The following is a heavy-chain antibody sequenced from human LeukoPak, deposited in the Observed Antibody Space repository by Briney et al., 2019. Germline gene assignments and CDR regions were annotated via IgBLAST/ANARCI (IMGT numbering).Heavy chain of an antibody. CDR3: TTDLRWYNIWYAGY. CDR1: GFTFKNAW. V-gene: IGHV3-15*01. D-gene: IGHD1-14*01. Sequence: GGSLRLSCAASGFTFKNAWMSWVRQAPGKGLEWLGRIKSNTDGGTIDYAAPVKGRFTISRDDSEKMLFLQMNGLITEDTAVYHCTTDLRWYNIWYAGYWGQGTLVTVSS. J-gene: IGHJ4*02. CDR2: IKSNTDGGTI.